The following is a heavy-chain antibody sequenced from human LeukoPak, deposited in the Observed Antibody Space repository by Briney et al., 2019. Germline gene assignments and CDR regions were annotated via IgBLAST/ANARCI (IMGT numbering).Heavy chain of an antibody. CDR2: IYYSGST. CDR3: AREGRVTDTYQLLPYGMDV. J-gene: IGHJ6*02. Sequence: SETLSLTCTVFGGSISSYYWSWIRQPPGKGLEWIGYIYYSGSTNYNPSLKSRVTISVDTSKNQFSLKLSSVTAADTAVYYCAREGRVTDTYQLLPYGMDVWGQGTTVTVSS. V-gene: IGHV4-59*01. D-gene: IGHD2-2*01. CDR1: GGSISSYY.